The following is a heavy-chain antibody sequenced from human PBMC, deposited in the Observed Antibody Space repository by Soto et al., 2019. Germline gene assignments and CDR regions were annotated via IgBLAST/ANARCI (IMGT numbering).Heavy chain of an antibody. J-gene: IGHJ4*02. V-gene: IGHV3-48*01. Sequence: GGSLRLSCAASGFTFRNYGMNWVRQAPGKGLEWVSYIGIGSSTTYYADSVKGRFTISRDNSKNTLYLQMNSLRAEDTAVYYCAKEGGYCSSTSCYGRVYYWGQGTLVTVSS. D-gene: IGHD2-2*03. CDR1: GFTFRNYG. CDR2: IGIGSSTT. CDR3: AKEGGYCSSTSCYGRVYY.